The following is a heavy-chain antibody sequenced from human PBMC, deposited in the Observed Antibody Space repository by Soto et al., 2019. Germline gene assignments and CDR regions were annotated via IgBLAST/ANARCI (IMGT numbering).Heavy chain of an antibody. CDR3: ARLSFDYYDSSDSPFDY. CDR2: INPSGGST. J-gene: IGHJ4*02. Sequence: ASVKVSCKASGYTFTSYYMHWVRQAPGQGLEWMGIINPSGGSTSYAQKFQGRVTMTRDTSTSTVYMELSSLRSEDTAVYYCARLSFDYYDSSDSPFDYWGQGTLVTVSS. D-gene: IGHD3-22*01. CDR1: GYTFTSYY. V-gene: IGHV1-46*01.